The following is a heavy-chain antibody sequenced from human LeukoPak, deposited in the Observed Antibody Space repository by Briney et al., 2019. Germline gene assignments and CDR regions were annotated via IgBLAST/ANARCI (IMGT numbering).Heavy chain of an antibody. V-gene: IGHV3-11*06. CDR2: ISSSSSYT. CDR3: ARAGSYFDLDAFDI. J-gene: IGHJ3*02. CDR1: GFTFSDYY. Sequence: GGSLRLSCAASGFTFSDYYMSWIRQAPGKGLEWVSYISSSSSYTNYADSVKGRFTISRDNAKNSLYLQTNSLRAEDTAVYYCARAGSYFDLDAFDIWGQGTMVTVSS. D-gene: IGHD3-9*01.